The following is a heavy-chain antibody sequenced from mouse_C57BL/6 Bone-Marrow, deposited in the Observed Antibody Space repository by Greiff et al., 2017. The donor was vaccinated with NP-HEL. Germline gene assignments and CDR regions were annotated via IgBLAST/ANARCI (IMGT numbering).Heavy chain of an antibody. CDR1: GYTFTSYW. V-gene: IGHV1-64*01. D-gene: IGHD1-1*01. J-gene: IGHJ4*01. CDR3: ARKSSYGILYAMDY. CDR2: IHPNSGST. Sequence: VKLVESGAELVKPGASVKLSCKASGYTFTSYWMHWVKKRPGQGLEWIGMIHPNSGSTNYNEKFKSKATLTVDKSSSTAYMQLSSLTSEDSAVYYCARKSSYGILYAMDYWGQGTSVTVSS.